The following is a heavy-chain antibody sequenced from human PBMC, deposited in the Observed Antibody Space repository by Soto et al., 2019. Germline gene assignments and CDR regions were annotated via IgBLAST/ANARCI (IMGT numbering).Heavy chain of an antibody. CDR1: GGSISSYY. CDR3: ARGFRDSSGYYERWTYGMDV. CDR2: IYYSGST. V-gene: IGHV4-59*01. Sequence: SETLSLTCTVSGGSISSYYWSWIRQPPGKGLEWIGYIYYSGSTNYNPSLKSRVTISVDTSKNQFSLKLSSVTAADTAVYYCARGFRDSSGYYERWTYGMDVWGQGTTVTVSS. J-gene: IGHJ6*02. D-gene: IGHD3-22*01.